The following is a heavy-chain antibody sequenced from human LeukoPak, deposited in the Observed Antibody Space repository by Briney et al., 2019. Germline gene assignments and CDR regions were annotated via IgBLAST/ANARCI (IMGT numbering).Heavy chain of an antibody. CDR3: ASRVIVVDKAPIDY. J-gene: IGHJ4*02. Sequence: GGSLRLSCAASGFTFSGYCMNWVRQAPGRGLEWVSSISTSSSYIYYADSVKGRFTISRDNAKNSLYLQMNSLRAEDTAVYYCASRVIVVDKAPIDYWGQGTLVTVSS. CDR1: GFTFSGYC. D-gene: IGHD3-22*01. V-gene: IGHV3-21*01. CDR2: ISTSSSYI.